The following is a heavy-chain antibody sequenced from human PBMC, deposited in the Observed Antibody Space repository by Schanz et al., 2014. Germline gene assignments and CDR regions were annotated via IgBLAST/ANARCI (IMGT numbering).Heavy chain of an antibody. CDR3: AKEKGGHSGYDLVS. CDR1: GFTFSDAW. D-gene: IGHD5-12*01. J-gene: IGHJ5*02. V-gene: IGHV3-23*04. CDR2: LTGSGTTT. Sequence: EVQLVESGGGLVKPGGSLRLSCAASGFTFSDAWRTWARQAPGKGLEWVSALTGSGTTTYYEDSVKGRFTISRDNSKNMVFLQMTSLRAEDTAVYYCAKEKGGHSGYDLVSWGQGTLLIVSS.